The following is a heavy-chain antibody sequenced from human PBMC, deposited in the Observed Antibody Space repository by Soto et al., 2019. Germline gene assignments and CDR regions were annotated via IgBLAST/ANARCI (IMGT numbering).Heavy chain of an antibody. Sequence: GGSLRLSCAASGFTFSSYAMSWVRQAPGKGLEWVSIIYAGGNTYYADSVKARFTISRDIPKNILYLQMNSLRAEDTAVYYCASGRGVGDFWGQGISVTVSS. CDR3: ASGRGVGDF. D-gene: IGHD2-8*01. CDR1: GFTFSSYA. J-gene: IGHJ4*02. V-gene: IGHV3-66*01. CDR2: IYAGGNT.